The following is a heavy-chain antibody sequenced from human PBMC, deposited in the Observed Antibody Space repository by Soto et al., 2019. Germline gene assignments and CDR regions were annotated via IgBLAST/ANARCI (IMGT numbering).Heavy chain of an antibody. Sequence: QVQLVQSGAEVKKPGASVKVSCKAAGYTFTGYYMHWVRQAPGQGLEWMGWINPNSGGTNYAQKFQGRVTMTRETSISTAYMELGRLRSDDTAVYYCARASGVRGGSGYSYWGQGTLVTVSS. CDR3: ARASGVRGGSGYSY. CDR1: GYTFTGYY. J-gene: IGHJ4*02. CDR2: INPNSGGT. V-gene: IGHV1-2*02. D-gene: IGHD3-22*01.